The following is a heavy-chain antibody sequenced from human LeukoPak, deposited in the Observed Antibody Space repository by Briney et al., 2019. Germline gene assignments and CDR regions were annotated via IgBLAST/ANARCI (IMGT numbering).Heavy chain of an antibody. CDR1: GFTFSSYG. Sequence: GGSLRLSCAASGFTFSSYGMHWVRKAPGKGLEWVAFIQYDGSNKYYADSVKDRYTVSRDNSKNTLHLQMNSLRTEDTAVYYCAKAFHYYEGRGYYHYYYMDVWGKGKTVTISS. J-gene: IGHJ6*03. CDR3: AKAFHYYEGRGYYHYYYMDV. V-gene: IGHV3-30*02. D-gene: IGHD3-22*01. CDR2: IQYDGSNK.